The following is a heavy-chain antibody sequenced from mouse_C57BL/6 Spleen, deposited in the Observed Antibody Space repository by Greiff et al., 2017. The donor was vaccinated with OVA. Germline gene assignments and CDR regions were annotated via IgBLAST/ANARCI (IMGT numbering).Heavy chain of an antibody. CDR1: GFTFSSYA. Sequence: EVNVVESGGGLVKPGGSLKLSCAASGFTFSSYAMSWVRQTPEKRLEWVATISDGGSYTYYPDNVKGRFTISRDNAKNNLYLQMSHLKSEDTAMYYCARDYYGNYGGPYFDVWGTGTTVTVSS. J-gene: IGHJ1*03. CDR2: ISDGGSYT. CDR3: ARDYYGNYGGPYFDV. D-gene: IGHD2-1*01. V-gene: IGHV5-4*01.